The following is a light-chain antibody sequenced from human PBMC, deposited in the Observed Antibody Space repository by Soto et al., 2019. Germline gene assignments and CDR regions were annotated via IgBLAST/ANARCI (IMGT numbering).Light chain of an antibody. CDR1: SSDVGDHNS. CDR2: ALS. CDR3: GSYTTSITVI. V-gene: IGLV2-14*03. Sequence: QSVLTQPASVSGSPGQSITISCTGTSSDVGDHNSVSWYQQQPGKAPKLMIYALSNRPSGVSNRFSGSKSGNTASLTISGLQDEDEADHYCGSYTTSITVIFGGGTKLTVL. J-gene: IGLJ2*01.